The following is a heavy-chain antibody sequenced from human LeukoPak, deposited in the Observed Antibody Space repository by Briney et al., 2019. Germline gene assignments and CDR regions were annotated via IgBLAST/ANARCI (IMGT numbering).Heavy chain of an antibody. D-gene: IGHD6-13*01. CDR3: ARDREYSSSWHYFDY. Sequence: ASVKVSCKASGYTFTSYYMHWVRQAPGQGLEWMGIINPSGGSTSYAQKFQGRVTMTGDMSTSTVYMELSSLRSEDTAVYYCARDREYSSSWHYFDYWGQGTLVTVSS. J-gene: IGHJ4*02. V-gene: IGHV1-46*01. CDR1: GYTFTSYY. CDR2: INPSGGST.